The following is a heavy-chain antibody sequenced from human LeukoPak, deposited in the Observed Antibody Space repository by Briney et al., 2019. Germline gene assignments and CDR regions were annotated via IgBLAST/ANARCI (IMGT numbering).Heavy chain of an antibody. CDR2: ISSSSSYT. CDR1: GFTFGDYY. V-gene: IGHV3-11*06. Sequence: PGGSLRLSCAASGFTFGDYYMSWIRQAPGKGLEWVSYISSSSSYTNYADSVKGRFTISRDNGKNSLYLQMNSLRAEDMDVYYCATDRVLDTYYDILTGYSDYWGQGTLVTVSS. D-gene: IGHD3-9*01. CDR3: ATDRVLDTYYDILTGYSDY. J-gene: IGHJ4*02.